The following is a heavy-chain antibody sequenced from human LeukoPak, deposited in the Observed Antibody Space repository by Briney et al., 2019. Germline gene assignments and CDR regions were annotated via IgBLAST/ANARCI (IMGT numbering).Heavy chain of an antibody. D-gene: IGHD3-10*01. Sequence: KASETLSLTCTVSGGSISSYYWSWIRQPAGKGLEWIGRIYTSGSTNYNPSLKSRVTMSVDTSKNQFSLKLSSVTAADTAVYYCAREKRDYYGSGSYYLNWFDPWGQGTLVTVSS. CDR3: AREKRDYYGSGSYYLNWFDP. CDR2: IYTSGST. J-gene: IGHJ5*02. CDR1: GGSISSYY. V-gene: IGHV4-4*07.